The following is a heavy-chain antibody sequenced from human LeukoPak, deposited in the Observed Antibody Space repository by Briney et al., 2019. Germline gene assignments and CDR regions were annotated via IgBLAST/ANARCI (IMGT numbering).Heavy chain of an antibody. V-gene: IGHV3-30*02. D-gene: IGHD6-13*01. CDR3: ARDGEAAGTDLDY. J-gene: IGHJ4*02. CDR1: GFTFSSYG. Sequence: GGSLRLSCAASGFTFSSYGMHWVRQAPGKGLEWVAFIRYDGSNKYYADSVKGRFTISRDNAKNSMYLQMNNLRAEDTAVYYCARDGEAAGTDLDYWGQGTLVTVSS. CDR2: IRYDGSNK.